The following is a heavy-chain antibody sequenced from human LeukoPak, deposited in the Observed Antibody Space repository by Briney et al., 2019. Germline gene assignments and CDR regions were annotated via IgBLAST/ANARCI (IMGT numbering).Heavy chain of an antibody. Sequence: SETLSLTCAVSGGSISSSNWWSWVRQPPGKGLEWIGEIYHSGSTNYNPSLKSRVTISVDKSKNQFSLKLSSVTAADTAVYYCARDGAGRFGELLNGFDPWGQGTLVTVSS. CDR3: ARDGAGRFGELLNGFDP. CDR1: GGSISSSNW. D-gene: IGHD3-10*01. V-gene: IGHV4-4*02. CDR2: IYHSGST. J-gene: IGHJ5*02.